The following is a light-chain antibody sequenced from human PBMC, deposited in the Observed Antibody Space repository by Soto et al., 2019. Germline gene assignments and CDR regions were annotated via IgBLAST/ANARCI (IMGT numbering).Light chain of an antibody. CDR1: SIRSKN. V-gene: IGLV3-21*02. CDR2: GDD. CDR3: QVWDIRSDHVV. J-gene: IGLJ7*01. Sequence: SYELTQPPSVSVAPGQTATIGCKGDSIRSKNVHWYQPKSGQAPVLVVYGDDDRPSRSPERFSGTRSRNTATLTINRVVAGDEADYYIQVWDIRSDHVVFGGGTQLTVL.